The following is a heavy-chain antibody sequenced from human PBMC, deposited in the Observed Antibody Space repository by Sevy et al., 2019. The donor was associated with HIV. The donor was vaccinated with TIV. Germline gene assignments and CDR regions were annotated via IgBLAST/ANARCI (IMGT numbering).Heavy chain of an antibody. V-gene: IGHV3-48*01. CDR1: GSTFSGHH. D-gene: IGHD3-9*01. Sequence: GGSLRLSCVLSGSTFSGHHLNWVRQAPGKGLEWVAYIGSGFNIYYTHSVRGRFTISRDNARNSLFLQMDSLRAEDTAVYYCATDQDWAFDNWGQGTLVTVSS. J-gene: IGHJ4*02. CDR2: IGSGFNI. CDR3: ATDQDWAFDN.